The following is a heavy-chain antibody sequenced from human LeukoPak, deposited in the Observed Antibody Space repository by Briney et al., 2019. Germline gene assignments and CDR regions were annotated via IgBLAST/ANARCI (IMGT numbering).Heavy chain of an antibody. Sequence: GGSLRLSCTASGFTFGDYLMSWFRQAPGKGLEWIGFISGGTTEYAASVKGRFTISRDDSTSIAYLQMNSLTTEDTAVYYCSSGSGWLSVYWGQGTLVTVSS. D-gene: IGHD6-19*01. J-gene: IGHJ4*02. CDR3: SSGSGWLSVY. V-gene: IGHV3-49*03. CDR2: ISGGTT. CDR1: GFTFGDYL.